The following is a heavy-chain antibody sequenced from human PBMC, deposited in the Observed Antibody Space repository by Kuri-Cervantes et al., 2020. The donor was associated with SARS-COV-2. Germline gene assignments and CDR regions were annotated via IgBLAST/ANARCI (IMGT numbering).Heavy chain of an antibody. V-gene: IGHV3-11*06. CDR3: ARESILYVEGDDAFDI. CDR1: GFTFSDYY. CDR2: ISSSSSYI. D-gene: IGHD2/OR15-2a*01. J-gene: IGHJ3*02. Sequence: GGSLRLSCAASGFTFSDYYMSWIRQAPGKGLEWVSSISSSSSYIYYADSVKGRFTISRDNAKNSLYLQMNSLRAEDTAVYYCARESILYVEGDDAFDIWGQGTMVTVSS.